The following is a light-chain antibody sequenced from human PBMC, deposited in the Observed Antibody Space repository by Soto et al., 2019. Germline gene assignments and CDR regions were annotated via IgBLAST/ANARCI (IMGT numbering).Light chain of an antibody. CDR3: QLYSTSLFT. CDR1: QSVSSSY. Sequence: EIVLTPSPGTLSLSPGERATLSCRASQSVSSSYLAWYQQKPGQAPRLLIYGASSRATGIPDRFSGSGSGTDFSLTISRLEPEDFAVYYCQLYSTSLFTFAQGTRLEIK. V-gene: IGKV3-20*01. J-gene: IGKJ5*01. CDR2: GAS.